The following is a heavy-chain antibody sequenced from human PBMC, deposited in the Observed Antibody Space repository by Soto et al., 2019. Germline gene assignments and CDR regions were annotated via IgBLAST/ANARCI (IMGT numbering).Heavy chain of an antibody. CDR1: GGSISNFY. Sequence: SETLSLTCTVSGGSISNFYWSWIRQPSGKGLEWIGYIYYSGSTNYNPSLKSRVTISVDTSKNQFSLKLSSVTAADTAVYFCARRYGGNLDYWGQGTLVTVSS. CDR3: ARRYGGNLDY. J-gene: IGHJ4*02. CDR2: IYYSGST. D-gene: IGHD1-26*01. V-gene: IGHV4-59*08.